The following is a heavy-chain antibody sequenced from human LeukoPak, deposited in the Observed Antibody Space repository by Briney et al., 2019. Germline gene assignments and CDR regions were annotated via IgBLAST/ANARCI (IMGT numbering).Heavy chain of an antibody. CDR2: IHTSGST. V-gene: IGHV4-61*02. J-gene: IGHJ5*02. Sequence: SETLSPTCNVSGGSISSGYYYWNWIRQPAGKGLEWIGRIHTSGSTSHNPSLKSRVTISIDTSKNQFSLKLNSVTAADTAVYYCARVTSSSWYEFGDGENWIDTWGQGTLVTVSS. CDR1: GGSISSGYYY. D-gene: IGHD6-13*01. CDR3: ARVTSSSWYEFGDGENWIDT.